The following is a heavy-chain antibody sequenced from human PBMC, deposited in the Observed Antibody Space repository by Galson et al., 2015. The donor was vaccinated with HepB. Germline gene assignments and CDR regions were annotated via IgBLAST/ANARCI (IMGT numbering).Heavy chain of an antibody. CDR1: GYSFTSHG. Sequence: SVKVSCKASGYSFTSHGFSWVRQAPGQGLEWMGWISPYNGHTNYAQKVQGRVTMTTDTSTNTAYMELRSLRSDDTAVYFCARDRANVLTGPSFDYWGQGTLVTVSS. J-gene: IGHJ4*02. V-gene: IGHV1-18*01. D-gene: IGHD3-9*01. CDR2: ISPYNGHT. CDR3: ARDRANVLTGPSFDY.